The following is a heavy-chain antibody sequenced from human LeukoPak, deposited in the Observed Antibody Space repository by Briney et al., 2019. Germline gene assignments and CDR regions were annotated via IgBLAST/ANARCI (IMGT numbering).Heavy chain of an antibody. J-gene: IGHJ4*02. V-gene: IGHV1-2*06. D-gene: IGHD3-22*01. CDR1: GYTFTGYY. CDR2: INPNSGGT. Sequence: ASVKVSCKASGYTFTGYYMHWVRQAPGQGLEWMGRINPNSGGTNYAQKVQGRVTMTRDTSISTAYMELSRLRSDDTAVYYCARSKYYYDSRGYYLSYWGQGTLVTVSS. CDR3: ARSKYYYDSRGYYLSY.